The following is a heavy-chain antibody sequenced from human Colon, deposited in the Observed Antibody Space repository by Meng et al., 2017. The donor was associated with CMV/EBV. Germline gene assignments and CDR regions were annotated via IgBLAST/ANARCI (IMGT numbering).Heavy chain of an antibody. CDR3: TKMGADIAAAAHFDG. V-gene: IGHV3-23*01. Sequence: GGSLRLSCTASGFTFNNYAMSWVRQAPGEGLEWLSVISGSGVTTYYAGAVKGRFTISRDNSRNILYLQLTGLRVEDTAIYYCTKMGADIAAAAHFDGWGQGTLVTVSS. D-gene: IGHD6-13*01. J-gene: IGHJ4*02. CDR1: GFTFNNYA. CDR2: ISGSGVTT.